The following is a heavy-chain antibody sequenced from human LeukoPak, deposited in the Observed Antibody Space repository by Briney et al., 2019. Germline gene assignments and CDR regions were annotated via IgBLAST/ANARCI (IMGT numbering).Heavy chain of an antibody. CDR3: ARHLATDGGRSLDY. Sequence: SETLSLTCTVSGGSIDSSSFYWGWIRQPPGKGLEWIGSTYYSGSTYYNPSLKSRVTISVDTPKNQFSLKLSSMTAADTAVYYCARHLATDGGRSLDYWGQGTLVTVSS. CDR1: GGSIDSSSFY. J-gene: IGHJ4*02. V-gene: IGHV4-39*01. D-gene: IGHD3-16*01. CDR2: TYYSGST.